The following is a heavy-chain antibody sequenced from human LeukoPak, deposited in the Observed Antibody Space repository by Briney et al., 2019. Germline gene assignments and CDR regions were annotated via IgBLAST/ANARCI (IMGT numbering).Heavy chain of an antibody. J-gene: IGHJ4*02. V-gene: IGHV4-59*08. CDR2: MSDSGST. D-gene: IGHD2-15*01. CDR3: ARALNPLPGTYYFDY. CDR1: GGSISSFY. Sequence: SETLSLTCTVSGGSISSFYWSWIRQPPGKGLEWIGSMSDSGSTNYNPSLKSRLTISVDTSKNEVSLNLSSVTAADTAVYYCARALNPLPGTYYFDYWGQGTLVTVSS.